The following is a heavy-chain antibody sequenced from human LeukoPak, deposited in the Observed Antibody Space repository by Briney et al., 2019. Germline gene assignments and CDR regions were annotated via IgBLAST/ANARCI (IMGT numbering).Heavy chain of an antibody. CDR1: GFTFSNYA. J-gene: IGHJ4*02. CDR3: AKNPGGGAADRIDY. D-gene: IGHD1-26*01. CDR2: ITGGGRYK. V-gene: IGHV3-23*01. Sequence: GGSLRLSCAASGFTFSNYAMNWVRQAPGKGLEWVSGITGGGRYKYYADSVKGRFTISRDNSKNTLYLQMNNLRAEDTAVYYCAKNPGGGAADRIDYWGQGTLVTVSS.